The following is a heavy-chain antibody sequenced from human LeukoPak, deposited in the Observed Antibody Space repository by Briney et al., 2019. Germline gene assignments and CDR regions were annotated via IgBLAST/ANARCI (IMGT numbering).Heavy chain of an antibody. CDR2: IYYSGST. CDR1: GGSISSYY. Sequence: NPSETLSLTCTVSGGSISSYYWSWIRQPPGKGLEWIGYIYYSGSTDYSPSLKSRVTISVDTSKNQFSLKLSSVTAADTAVYYCARRTRGTYQFDYWGQGTLVTVSS. CDR3: ARRTRGTYQFDY. J-gene: IGHJ4*02. D-gene: IGHD1-7*01. V-gene: IGHV4-59*01.